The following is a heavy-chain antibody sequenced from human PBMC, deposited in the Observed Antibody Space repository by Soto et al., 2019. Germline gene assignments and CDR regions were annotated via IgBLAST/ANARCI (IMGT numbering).Heavy chain of an antibody. D-gene: IGHD1-7*01. Sequence: GSLILSWAASGFTFSGSAMHLVRQASGKGLEWVGRIRSKANSYATAYAASVKGRFTISRDDSKNTAYLQMNSLKTEDTAVYYCTRHRLELRGYYYYYGMDVWGQGTTVTVSS. CDR2: IRSKANSYAT. CDR1: GFTFSGSA. V-gene: IGHV3-73*01. CDR3: TRHRLELRGYYYYYGMDV. J-gene: IGHJ6*02.